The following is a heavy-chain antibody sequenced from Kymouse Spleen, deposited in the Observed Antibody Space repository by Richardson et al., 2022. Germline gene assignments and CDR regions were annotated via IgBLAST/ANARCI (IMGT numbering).Heavy chain of an antibody. D-gene: IGHD6-13*01. V-gene: IGHV3-73*02. CDR3: TPIAAADY. Sequence: EVQLVESGGGLVQPGGSLKLSCAASGFTFSGSAMHWVRQASGKGLEWVGRIRSKANSYATAYAASVKGRFTISRDDSKNTAYLQMNSLKTEDTAVYYCTPIAAADYWGQGTLVTVSS. J-gene: IGHJ4*02. CDR2: IRSKANSYAT. CDR1: GFTFSGSA.